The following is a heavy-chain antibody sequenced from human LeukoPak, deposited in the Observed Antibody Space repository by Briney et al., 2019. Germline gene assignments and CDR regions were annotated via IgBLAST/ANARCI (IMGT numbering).Heavy chain of an antibody. D-gene: IGHD3-10*01. Sequence: SETLSLTCTVSGGSISSYYWSWIRQPPGKGLEWIGYIYYSGSTNYNPSLKSRVTISVDTSKNQFSLKLSSVTAADTAVYYCARGYYYGDRNCSDPWGQGTLVTVSS. CDR3: ARGYYYGDRNCSDP. CDR1: GGSISSYY. CDR2: IYYSGST. J-gene: IGHJ5*02. V-gene: IGHV4-59*01.